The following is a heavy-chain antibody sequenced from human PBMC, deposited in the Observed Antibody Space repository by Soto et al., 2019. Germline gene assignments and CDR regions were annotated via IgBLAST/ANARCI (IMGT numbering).Heavy chain of an antibody. CDR3: TTDLKPYYYYYMDV. CDR1: GFSLSNAK. J-gene: IGHJ6*03. V-gene: IGHV3-15*01. Sequence: GSLRRSCVDFGFSLSNAKKSWVRQAPGKGLEWVGRIKSKADGGTTDYAAPVKGRFTISRDDSKNTLYLQMNSLKTEDTAVYYCTTDLKPYYYYYMDVWGKGTTVTVSS. CDR2: IKSKADGGTT.